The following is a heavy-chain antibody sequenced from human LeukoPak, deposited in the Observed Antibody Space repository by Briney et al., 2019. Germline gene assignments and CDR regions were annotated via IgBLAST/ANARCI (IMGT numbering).Heavy chain of an antibody. J-gene: IGHJ6*04. Sequence: SQTLSLTCAVYGGSFSAYYWSWIRQPPGKGLEWIGEINHSGSTNYNPSLKSRVTISVDTSKNQFSLKLTSVTAADTAVYYCVRFCSSFRCYPLAVWGKGTTVTVSS. CDR2: INHSGST. CDR3: VRFCSSFRCYPLAV. D-gene: IGHD2-2*01. CDR1: GGSFSAYY. V-gene: IGHV4-34*01.